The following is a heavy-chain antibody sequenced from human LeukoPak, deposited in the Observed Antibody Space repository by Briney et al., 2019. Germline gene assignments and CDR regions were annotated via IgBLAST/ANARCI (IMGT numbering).Heavy chain of an antibody. V-gene: IGHV1-69*01. J-gene: IGHJ4*02. CDR1: GGTFSSYA. D-gene: IGHD1-26*01. CDR3: VRTIVGATFDY. Sequence: GSSVKVSCKASGGTFSSYAISWVRQAPGQGLEWMGGIIPIFGTANYAQKFQGRVTITADESTSTAYMELSSLRAEDTAVYYCVRTIVGATFDYWGQGTLVTVSS. CDR2: IIPIFGTA.